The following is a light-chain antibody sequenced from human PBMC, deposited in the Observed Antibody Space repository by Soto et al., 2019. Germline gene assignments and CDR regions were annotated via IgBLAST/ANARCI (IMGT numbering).Light chain of an antibody. CDR3: CSYAGSSTYV. CDR1: SSDVGSYNL. CDR2: EVS. Sequence: QSVLTQPASVSGSPGQSITISCTGTSSDVGSYNLVSWYQQHPGKSPKLMIYEVSKRPSGVSNRFSGSKSGNTASLTISGRQAEDEADYYCCSYAGSSTYVFGTGTQVTVL. J-gene: IGLJ1*01. V-gene: IGLV2-23*02.